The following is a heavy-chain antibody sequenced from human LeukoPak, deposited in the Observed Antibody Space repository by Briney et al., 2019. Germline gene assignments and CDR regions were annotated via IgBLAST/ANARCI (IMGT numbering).Heavy chain of an antibody. Sequence: ASVKVSCKASGYTFTSYDINWVRQATGQGLEWMGWMNPNSGNTGYAQKFQGRVTITRNTSISTAYMELSSLRSEDTAVYYCARGLRSYYDFWSGYYIEWRPQNWFDPWGQGTLVTVSS. V-gene: IGHV1-8*03. CDR3: ARGLRSYYDFWSGYYIEWRPQNWFDP. CDR2: MNPNSGNT. J-gene: IGHJ5*02. D-gene: IGHD3-3*01. CDR1: GYTFTSYD.